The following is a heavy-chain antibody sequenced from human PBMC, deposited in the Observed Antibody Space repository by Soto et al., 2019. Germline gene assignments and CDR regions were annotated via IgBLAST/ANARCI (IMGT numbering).Heavy chain of an antibody. D-gene: IGHD1-26*01. CDR1: GFTFSSYA. V-gene: IGHV3-30-3*01. Sequence: PGGSLRLSCAASGFTFSSYAMNWVRQAPGKGLEWVAVISYDGSNKYYADSVKGRFTISRDNSKNTLYLQMNSLRAEDTAVYYCAREVCELLKGMDVGGQGTTVTVSS. CDR2: ISYDGSNK. CDR3: AREVCELLKGMDV. J-gene: IGHJ6*02.